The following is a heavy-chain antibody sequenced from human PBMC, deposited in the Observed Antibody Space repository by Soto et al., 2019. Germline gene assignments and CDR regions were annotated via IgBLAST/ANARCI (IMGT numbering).Heavy chain of an antibody. D-gene: IGHD6-25*01. V-gene: IGHV3-23*01. CDR3: VKGIPYSCGYYYYSMGV. CDR1: GFTFSSYA. CDR2: ISGSGGIT. Sequence: GPLRLSWAASGFTFSSYAMGWVRQAPGKGLDWVSFISGSGGITYSADSVKGRFTISRDNSKNILYLQLNCLRAEDTAVDSCVKGIPYSCGYYYYSMGVWGQGTALTVSS. J-gene: IGHJ6*02.